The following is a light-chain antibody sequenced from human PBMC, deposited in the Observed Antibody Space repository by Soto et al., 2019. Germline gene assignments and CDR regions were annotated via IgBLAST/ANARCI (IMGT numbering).Light chain of an antibody. J-gene: IGKJ1*01. V-gene: IGKV1-8*01. Sequence: AIRMTQSPSSFSASTGDRVTITCRASQGISSYLAWYQQKPGKAPKLLIYAASTLQSGVPSRFSGSGSGTDFTLTISCLQSEDFATYYRQQYYSYPRTFGQGNQVEIX. CDR2: AAS. CDR1: QGISSY. CDR3: QQYYSYPRT.